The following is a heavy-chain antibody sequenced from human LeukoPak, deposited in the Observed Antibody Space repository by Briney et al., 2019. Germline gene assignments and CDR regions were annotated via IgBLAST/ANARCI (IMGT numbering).Heavy chain of an antibody. Sequence: GASVKVSCKASGYTFTSYFMHWVRQAPGQGLEWMGIINPSGGSTSYAQKFQGRVTMTRDTSTSTVYMELSGLRSEDTAVYYCARVAVPAANYYYYGMDVWGQGTTVTVSS. CDR2: INPSGGST. J-gene: IGHJ6*02. V-gene: IGHV1-46*01. CDR3: ARVAVPAANYYYYGMDV. CDR1: GYTFTSYF. D-gene: IGHD2-2*01.